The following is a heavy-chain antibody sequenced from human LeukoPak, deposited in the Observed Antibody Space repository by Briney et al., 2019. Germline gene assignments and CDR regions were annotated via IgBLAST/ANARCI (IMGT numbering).Heavy chain of an antibody. CDR3: AHSYLTAATLNWFDP. J-gene: IGHJ5*02. V-gene: IGHV2-5*01. Sequence: SGPTLVKPTQTLTLTCTFSGFSLSTSGVGVGWIRQPPGKALEWLALIYWNDDKRYSPSLKSRLTITKDTSKNQVVLTMTNMDPVDTATYYCAHSYLTAATLNWFDPWGQGTLVTVSS. CDR2: IYWNDDK. D-gene: IGHD2-15*01. CDR1: GFSLSTSGVG.